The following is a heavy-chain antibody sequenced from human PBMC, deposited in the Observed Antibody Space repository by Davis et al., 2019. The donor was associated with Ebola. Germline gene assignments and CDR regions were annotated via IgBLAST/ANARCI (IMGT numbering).Heavy chain of an antibody. CDR1: GFSLRGYY. J-gene: IGHJ2*01. V-gene: IGHV3-21*01. Sequence: GESLKISCAASGFSLRGYYMNWVRQAPGKGLEWVSFISSSSKYIYYTDSVKVRFTISRDNAKNSVYLEMNSLRAEDTAVYYCARDPALVVTGGGWHFDLWGRGTLVTVSS. D-gene: IGHD2-21*02. CDR3: ARDPALVVTGGGWHFDL. CDR2: ISSSSKYI.